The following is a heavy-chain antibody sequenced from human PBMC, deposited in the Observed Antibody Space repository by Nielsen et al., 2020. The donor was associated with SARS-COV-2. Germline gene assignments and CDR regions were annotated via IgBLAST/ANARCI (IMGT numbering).Heavy chain of an antibody. J-gene: IGHJ4*02. CDR1: GFTFSSYA. CDR3: AKNGEEGAPYYDY. V-gene: IGHV3-23*03. Sequence: GGSLRLSCAASGFTFSSYAMSWVRQGPGKGLEWVSVIYSGGSSIYYADSVKGRFTISRDNSRNTLDLQMNSLRDDDTAVYYCAKNGEEGAPYYDYWGQGTLVTVSS. CDR2: IYSGGSSI. D-gene: IGHD1-26*01.